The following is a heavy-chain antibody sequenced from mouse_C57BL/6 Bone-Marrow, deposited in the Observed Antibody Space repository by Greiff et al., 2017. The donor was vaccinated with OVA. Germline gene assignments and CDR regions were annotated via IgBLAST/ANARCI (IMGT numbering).Heavy chain of an antibody. D-gene: IGHD1-1*01. CDR3: ARSDGSSPLDY. CDR1: GYAFTNYL. J-gene: IGHJ2*01. CDR2: INPGSGGT. V-gene: IGHV1-54*01. Sequence: QVQLQQSGAELVRPGTSVKVSCKASGYAFTNYLIEWVKQRPGQGLEWIGVINPGSGGTNYNEKFKGKATLTAGKSSSTAYMQLSSLTSEDSAVYFCARSDGSSPLDYWGQGTTLTVSS.